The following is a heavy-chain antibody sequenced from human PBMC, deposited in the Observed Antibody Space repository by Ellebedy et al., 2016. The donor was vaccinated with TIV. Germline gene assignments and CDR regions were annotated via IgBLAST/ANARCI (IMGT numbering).Heavy chain of an antibody. CDR1: GYAFTHYG. CDR3: ARVKVGATGFDY. V-gene: IGHV1-3*01. D-gene: IGHD1-26*01. Sequence: AASVTVSCKASGYAFTHYGLHWVRQAPGQGLEWMAWINGGDGYPKYSWKFQGRVSFTRDTSATTAYMELRRLRSDDTAVYYCARVKVGATGFDYWGQGTLVTVSS. J-gene: IGHJ4*02. CDR2: INGGDGYP.